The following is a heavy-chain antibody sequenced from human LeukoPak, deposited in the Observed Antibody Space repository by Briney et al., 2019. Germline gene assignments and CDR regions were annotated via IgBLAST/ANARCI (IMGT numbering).Heavy chain of an antibody. V-gene: IGHV1-18*04. D-gene: IGHD3-10*01. CDR3: ARDLTMVRGVIRYYFDY. CDR2: ISAYNGNT. J-gene: IGHJ4*02. CDR1: GYTFTSYG. Sequence: ASVKVSCKASGYTFTSYGISWVRQAPGQGLEWMGWISAYNGNTNYAQKLQGRVTMTTDTSTSTAYMVLRSLRSDDTAVYYCARDLTMVRGVIRYYFDYWGQGTLVTVSS.